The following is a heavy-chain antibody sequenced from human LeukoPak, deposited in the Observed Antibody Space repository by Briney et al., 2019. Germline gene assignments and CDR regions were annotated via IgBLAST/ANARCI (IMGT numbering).Heavy chain of an antibody. CDR1: GFTFSDYY. V-gene: IGHV3-11*03. CDR2: ISSSSSYT. J-gene: IGHJ4*02. D-gene: IGHD1-26*01. CDR3: ARRSGSLSYYFDY. Sequence: GGSLRLSCAASGFTFSDYYMSWIRQAPGKGLEWVSYISSSSSYTNYADSVKGRFTISRDNAKNSLYLQMNSLRAEHTAVYYCARRSGSLSYYFDYWGQGTLVTVSS.